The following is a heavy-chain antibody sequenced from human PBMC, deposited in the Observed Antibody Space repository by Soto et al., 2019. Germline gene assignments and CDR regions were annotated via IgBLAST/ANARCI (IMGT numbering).Heavy chain of an antibody. CDR3: AKDVWVLRYFDWLPTPLFDY. D-gene: IGHD3-9*01. CDR1: GFTFSSYA. V-gene: IGHV3-23*01. CDR2: ISGSGGST. J-gene: IGHJ4*02. Sequence: GGSLRLSCAASGFTFSSYAMSWVRQAPGKGLGWVSAISGSGGSTYYADSVKGRFTISRDNSKNTLYLQMNSLRAEDTAVYYCAKDVWVLRYFDWLPTPLFDYWGQGTLVTVSS.